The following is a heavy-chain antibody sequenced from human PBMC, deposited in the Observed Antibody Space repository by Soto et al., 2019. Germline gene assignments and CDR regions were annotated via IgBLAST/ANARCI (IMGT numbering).Heavy chain of an antibody. V-gene: IGHV1-69*08. J-gene: IGHJ6*02. CDR1: GTIFSSYT. CDR3: ARGLGGRMDD. CDR2: IIPILGET. D-gene: IGHD3-16*01. Sequence: QVQLVQSGAEVKKPGSSVRVSGKASGTIFSSYTISWVRQAPGQGLEWMGRIIPILGETNSAQKFQGRVTLTADKSTNTAYMELNSLRLEDTSLYYCARGLGGRMDDWGQGTTVTVSS.